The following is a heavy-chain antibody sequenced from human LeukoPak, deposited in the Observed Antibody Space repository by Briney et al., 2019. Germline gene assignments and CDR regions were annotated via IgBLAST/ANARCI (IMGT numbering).Heavy chain of an antibody. Sequence: GASVKVSCTASGGTFSSYAISWVRQAPGQGLEWMGGIIPIFGTANYAQKFQGRVTITADKSTSTAYMELSSLRSEDTAVYYCARAPTGTTWGVGYWGQGTLVTVSS. CDR3: ARAPTGTTWGVGY. CDR1: GGTFSSYA. D-gene: IGHD1-1*01. V-gene: IGHV1-69*06. CDR2: IIPIFGTA. J-gene: IGHJ4*02.